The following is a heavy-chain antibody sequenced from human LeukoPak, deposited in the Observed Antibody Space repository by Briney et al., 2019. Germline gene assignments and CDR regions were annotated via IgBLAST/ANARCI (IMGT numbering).Heavy chain of an antibody. Sequence: SQTLSLTCTVSGGSISSGSYYWSWIRQPAGKGLEWIGRIYTSGSTNYNPSLKSRVTISVDTSKNQFSLKLSSVTAADTAVYYCARGADYGDQHEYFFDYWGQGTLVTVSS. CDR2: IYTSGST. J-gene: IGHJ4*02. CDR3: ARGADYGDQHEYFFDY. V-gene: IGHV4-61*02. D-gene: IGHD4-17*01. CDR1: GGSISSGSYY.